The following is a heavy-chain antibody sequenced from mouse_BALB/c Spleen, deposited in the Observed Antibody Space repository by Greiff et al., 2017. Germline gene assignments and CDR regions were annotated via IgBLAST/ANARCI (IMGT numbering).Heavy chain of an antibody. D-gene: IGHD1-1*02. V-gene: IGHV1-80*01. CDR3: ARGGGTPFAY. CDR2: IYPGDGDT. Sequence: QVQLQQSGAELVRPGSSVKISCKASGYAFSSYWMNWVKQRPGQGLEWIGQIYPGDGDTNYNGKFKGKATLTADKSSSTAYMQLSSLTSEDSAVYYCARGGGTPFAYWGQGTLVTVSA. CDR1: GYAFSSYW. J-gene: IGHJ3*01.